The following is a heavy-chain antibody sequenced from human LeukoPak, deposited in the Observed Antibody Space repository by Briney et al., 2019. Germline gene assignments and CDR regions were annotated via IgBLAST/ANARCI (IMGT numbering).Heavy chain of an antibody. Sequence: ASVKVSCKASGGTFSSYAISWVRQAPGQGLEWMGGVIPIFGTANYAQKFQGRVTITADESTSTAYMELSGLRSEDTAVYYCARNGVVVVPARAFNWFDPWGQGTLVTVSS. CDR3: ARNGVVVVPARAFNWFDP. CDR1: GGTFSSYA. D-gene: IGHD2-2*01. J-gene: IGHJ5*02. V-gene: IGHV1-69*13. CDR2: VIPIFGTA.